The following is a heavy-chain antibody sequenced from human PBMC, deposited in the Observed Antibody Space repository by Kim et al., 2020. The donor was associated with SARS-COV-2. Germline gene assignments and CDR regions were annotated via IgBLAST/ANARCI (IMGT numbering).Heavy chain of an antibody. J-gene: IGHJ4*02. V-gene: IGHV1-3*01. CDR3: ARDLVGDSGSHFDY. D-gene: IGHD1-26*01. Sequence: SANFQGRVTIPRDTSATTAYMELSSLRSEDTALYYCARDLVGDSGSHFDYWGQGTLVTVSS.